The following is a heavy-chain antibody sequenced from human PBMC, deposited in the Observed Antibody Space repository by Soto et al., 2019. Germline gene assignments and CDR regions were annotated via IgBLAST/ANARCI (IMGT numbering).Heavy chain of an antibody. Sequence: EVQLLESGGGLVQPGESLRLSCAASGFTFSNYAMSWVRQAPGKGLEWVSVISGSDDSTYYADSVKGRFTISRDNSKNTLYRQMNSLRAEDTAVYYCAKRSSSSTFDYWGQGTLVTVSS. CDR1: GFTFSNYA. CDR3: AKRSSSSTFDY. V-gene: IGHV3-23*01. CDR2: ISGSDDST. J-gene: IGHJ4*02. D-gene: IGHD6-6*01.